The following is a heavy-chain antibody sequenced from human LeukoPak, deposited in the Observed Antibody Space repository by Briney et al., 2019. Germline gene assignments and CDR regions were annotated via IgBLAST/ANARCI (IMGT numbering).Heavy chain of an antibody. CDR3: VREGNWAY. CDR1: GFSVSGNY. D-gene: IGHD1-1*01. CDR2: LYSSGNS. Sequence: GGSLRLSCEVSGFSVSGNYMSWVRQAPGKGLEWVSVLYSSGNSYYAVSVKGRFSISRDNSKNTLYLQMNSLRTEDTAIYYCVREGNWAYWGLGTLVTVSS. J-gene: IGHJ4*02. V-gene: IGHV3-53*01.